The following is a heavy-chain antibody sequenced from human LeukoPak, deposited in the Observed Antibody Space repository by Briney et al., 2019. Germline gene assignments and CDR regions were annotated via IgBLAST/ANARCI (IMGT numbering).Heavy chain of an antibody. V-gene: IGHV3-30*02. Sequence: PGGSLRLSCAASGFTFSSYGMHWVRQAPGKGLEWVAFIRYDGSNKYYADSVKGRFTISRDNSKNSLYLQMNSLRAEDTAVYYCARGFNYGVWYFDLWGRGTLVTVSS. CDR2: IRYDGSNK. CDR1: GFTFSSYG. D-gene: IGHD4-17*01. J-gene: IGHJ2*01. CDR3: ARGFNYGVWYFDL.